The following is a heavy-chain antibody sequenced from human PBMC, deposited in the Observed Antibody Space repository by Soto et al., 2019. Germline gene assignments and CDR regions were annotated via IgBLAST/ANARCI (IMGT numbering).Heavy chain of an antibody. Sequence: PSQTLSLTCVISGDSVSSNSAGWDWIRLSPSRGLEWLGRTFYRSRWYNEYSVSVKSRITINPDTSKNQFSLQLNSVTPEDTAVYYCARDVDFGSWGQGTLVTVSS. CDR2: TFYRSRWYN. V-gene: IGHV6-1*01. D-gene: IGHD3-3*01. J-gene: IGHJ5*02. CDR1: GDSVSSNSAG. CDR3: ARDVDFGS.